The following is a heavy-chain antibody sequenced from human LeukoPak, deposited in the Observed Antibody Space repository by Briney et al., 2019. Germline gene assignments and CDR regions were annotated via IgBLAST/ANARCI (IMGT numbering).Heavy chain of an antibody. CDR1: GFTFSSYG. CDR2: LSGTGGDT. D-gene: IGHD4-17*01. J-gene: IGHJ4*02. CDR3: AKARGTDYGDYVIFDY. Sequence: GGSLRLSCAASGFTFSSYGMSWVRQAPGKGLEWVSSLSGTGGDTYYADSVKGRFAISRDNSMNTLYLHMNSLRAEDTAVYYCAKARGTDYGDYVIFDYWGQGTLVTVSS. V-gene: IGHV3-23*01.